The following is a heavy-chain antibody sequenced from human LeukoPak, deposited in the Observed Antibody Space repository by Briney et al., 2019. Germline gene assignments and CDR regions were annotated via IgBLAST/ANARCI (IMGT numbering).Heavy chain of an antibody. J-gene: IGHJ4*02. CDR3: AKVGIQLWFFDY. V-gene: IGHV3-30*18. CDR1: GFTFSNYG. Sequence: GRSLRLSCAASGFTFSNYGMHWVRQAPGKGLEWVAVISYDGGNNYYADSVKGRFTISRDNSKNTLYLQMNSLRAEDTAVYYCAKVGIQLWFFDYWGQGTLVTVSS. D-gene: IGHD5-18*01. CDR2: ISYDGGNN.